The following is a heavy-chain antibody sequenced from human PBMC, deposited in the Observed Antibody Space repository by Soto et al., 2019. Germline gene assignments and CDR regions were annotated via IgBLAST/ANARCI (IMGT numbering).Heavy chain of an antibody. V-gene: IGHV3-33*01. CDR2: IRYDGSNK. CDR3: ARDNYGMDV. CDR1: GFTFSNYN. J-gene: IGHJ6*02. Sequence: QVKLVESGGGVVQPGTSLRLSCAASGFTFSNYNMHWVRQAPGKGLEWVAVIRYDGSNKYYVDSVKGRFTISRHNSKNTQYLQMSSLRAEDTAVYYCARDNYGMDVWGQGTTVTVSS.